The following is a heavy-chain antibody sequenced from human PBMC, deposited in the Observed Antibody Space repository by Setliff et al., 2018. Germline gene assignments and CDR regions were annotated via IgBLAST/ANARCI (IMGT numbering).Heavy chain of an antibody. V-gene: IGHV4-4*08. CDR2: ISPSGST. CDR1: GGSMSNYF. D-gene: IGHD1-26*01. Sequence: PSETLSLTCSVAGGSMSNYFWSWVRRPPGKGLEWIGFISPSGSTTYNPSVKSRVTISLDTSKNHFSLKLDSVTAADTALYYCARSPSSGAYWNPRPFYSDYWARGTLVTVSS. CDR3: ARSPSSGAYWNPRPFYSDY. J-gene: IGHJ4*02.